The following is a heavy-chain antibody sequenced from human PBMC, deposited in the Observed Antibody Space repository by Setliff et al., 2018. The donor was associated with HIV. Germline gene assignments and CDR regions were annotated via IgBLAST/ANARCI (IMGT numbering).Heavy chain of an antibody. V-gene: IGHV3-11*04. D-gene: IGHD3-10*01. J-gene: IGHJ4*02. CDR2: ITSTGTTT. CDR3: AIIRESGSPY. Sequence: PGESLKISCAASGFSFRDYCMTWVRQAPGRGLEWVSYITSTGTTTHYGESMRGRFTASRDNAESLLYLQMHNLRAEDTAIYYCAIIRESGSPYWGQGTLVTVSS. CDR1: GFSFRDYC.